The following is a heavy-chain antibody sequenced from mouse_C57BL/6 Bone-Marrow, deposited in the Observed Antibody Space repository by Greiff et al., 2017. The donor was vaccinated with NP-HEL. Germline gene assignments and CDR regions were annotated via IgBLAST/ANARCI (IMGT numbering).Heavy chain of an antibody. CDR1: GFTFSDYY. CDR2: ISNGGGST. Sequence: EVMLVESGGGLVQPGGSLKLSCAASGFTFSDYYMYWVRQTPEKRLEWVAYISNGGGSTYYPDTVKGRFTISRDNAKNTLYLQMSRLKSEDTAMYYCASKGGFAYWGQGTLVTVSA. J-gene: IGHJ3*01. D-gene: IGHD1-3*01. CDR3: ASKGGFAY. V-gene: IGHV5-12*01.